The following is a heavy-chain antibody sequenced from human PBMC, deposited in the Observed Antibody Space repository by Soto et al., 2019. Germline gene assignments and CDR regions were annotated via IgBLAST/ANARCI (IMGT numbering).Heavy chain of an antibody. V-gene: IGHV3-9*01. CDR1: GFNFNNYA. D-gene: IGHD3-22*01. J-gene: IGHJ3*02. CDR3: AKDEIGVAGNSALDM. Sequence: EVALVESGGGLVLPGGSLRLSCEASGFNFNNYAMHWVRQAPGKGLEWVSGISWTGETIVYADFVKGRFTISRDKSKSSLYLEMNSLRPEDTALYYCAKDEIGVAGNSALDMWGQGTMVTVSS. CDR2: ISWTGETI.